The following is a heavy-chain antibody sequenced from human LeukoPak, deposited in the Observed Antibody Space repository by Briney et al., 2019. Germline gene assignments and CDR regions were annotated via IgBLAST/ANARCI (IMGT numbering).Heavy chain of an antibody. CDR2: IYHSGST. Sequence: SETLSLTCAVSGVSISSGGYSWSWIRQPPGKGLEWIGYIYHSGSTYYNPSLKSRVTISVDRSKNQFSLKLSSVTAADTAVYYCARGDSSFGWYFDLWGRGTLVTVSS. J-gene: IGHJ2*01. CDR1: GVSISSGGYS. D-gene: IGHD3-22*01. CDR3: ARGDSSFGWYFDL. V-gene: IGHV4-30-2*01.